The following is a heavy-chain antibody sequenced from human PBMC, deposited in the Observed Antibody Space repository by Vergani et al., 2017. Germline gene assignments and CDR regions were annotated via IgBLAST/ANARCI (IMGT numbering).Heavy chain of an antibody. V-gene: IGHV3-21*01. CDR3: ARRAAAGTGAFDI. CDR1: GFTFSSYS. J-gene: IGHJ3*02. CDR2: ISSSSSYI. D-gene: IGHD6-13*01. Sequence: EVQLVESGGGLVKPGGSLRLSCAASGFTFSSYSMNWVRQAPGKGLEWVSSISSSSSYIYYADSVKGRITISRDNAKNSLYLQMNSLRAEDTAVYYCARRAAAGTGAFDIWGQGTMVTVSS.